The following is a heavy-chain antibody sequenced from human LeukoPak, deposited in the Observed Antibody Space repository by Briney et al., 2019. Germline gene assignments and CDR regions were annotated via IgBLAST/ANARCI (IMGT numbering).Heavy chain of an antibody. CDR3: ARDRVECGGDCYSFGWFDP. Sequence: ASVKVSCKASGYTFTGYYMHWVRQAPGQGLEWMGWINPNSGGTNYAQKFQGRVTMTRDTSISTAYMELSRLRSDDTAVYYCARDRVECGGDCYSFGWFDPWGQGTLVTVSS. CDR2: INPNSGGT. V-gene: IGHV1-2*02. CDR1: GYTFTGYY. D-gene: IGHD2-21*02. J-gene: IGHJ5*02.